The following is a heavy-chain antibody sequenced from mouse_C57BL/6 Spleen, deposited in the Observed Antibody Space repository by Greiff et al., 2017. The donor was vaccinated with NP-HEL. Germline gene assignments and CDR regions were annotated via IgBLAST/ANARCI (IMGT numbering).Heavy chain of an antibody. V-gene: IGHV1-53*01. J-gene: IGHJ4*01. CDR3: ARGSSYRYYAMDY. CDR2: INPSNGGT. Sequence: VQLQQSGTELVKPGASVKLSCKASGYTFTSYWMHWVKQRPGQGLEWIGNINPSNGGTNYNEKFKSKATLTVDKSSSTAYMQLSSLTSEDSAVYYCARGSSYRYYAMDYWGQGTSVTVSS. D-gene: IGHD1-1*01. CDR1: GYTFTSYW.